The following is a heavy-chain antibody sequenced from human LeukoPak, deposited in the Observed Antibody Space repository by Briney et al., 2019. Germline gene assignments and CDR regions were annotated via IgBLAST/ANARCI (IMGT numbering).Heavy chain of an antibody. CDR3: AKEIYGDSTGGRFQH. J-gene: IGHJ1*01. CDR2: IYTSGST. V-gene: IGHV4-61*02. D-gene: IGHD4-17*01. CDR1: GGSISSASYY. Sequence: PSETLSLTCTVSGGSISSASYYWSWIRQPAGKGLEWIGRIYTSGSTNYNPSLKSRVTISVDTSKNQSSLKLSSVTAADTAVYYCAKEIYGDSTGGRFQHWGQGTLVTVSS.